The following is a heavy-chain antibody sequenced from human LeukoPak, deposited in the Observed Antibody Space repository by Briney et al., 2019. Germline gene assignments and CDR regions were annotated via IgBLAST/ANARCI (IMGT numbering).Heavy chain of an antibody. V-gene: IGHV4-39*07. CDR3: ARGPLRFPMDV. CDR1: GGSISSSSYY. D-gene: IGHD3-3*01. Sequence: SETPSLTCTVSGGSISSSSYYWGWIRQPPGKGLEWIGSIYYSGSTYYNPSLKSRVTISVDTSKNQFSLKLSSVTAADTAVYYCARGPLRFPMDVWGKGTTVTVSS. CDR2: IYYSGST. J-gene: IGHJ6*03.